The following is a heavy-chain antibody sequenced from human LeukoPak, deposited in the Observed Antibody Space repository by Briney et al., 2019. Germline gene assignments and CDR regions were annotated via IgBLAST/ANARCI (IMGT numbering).Heavy chain of an antibody. D-gene: IGHD5-24*01. Sequence: SETLSLTSTVSGGSISSYYWSWIRQPPGKGLEWIGYIYYSGSTNYNPSLKSRVTISVDTSKNQFSLKLSSVTAADTAVYYCARDSEEDGYNSVGMDVWGQGTTVTVSS. J-gene: IGHJ6*02. CDR3: ARDSEEDGYNSVGMDV. V-gene: IGHV4-59*01. CDR2: IYYSGST. CDR1: GGSISSYY.